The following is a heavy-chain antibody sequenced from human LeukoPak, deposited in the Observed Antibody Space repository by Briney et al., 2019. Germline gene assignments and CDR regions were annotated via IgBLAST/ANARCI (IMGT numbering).Heavy chain of an antibody. V-gene: IGHV3-48*03. D-gene: IGHD1-1*01. Sequence: PGGSLRLSCAASGFTFSSYEMNWVRQAPGKGLEGVSYISSSGSTIYYADSVKGRFTISRDNAKNSLYLQMNSLRAEDTALYYCAKASHGTTRYNWFDPWGQGTLVTVSS. CDR3: AKASHGTTRYNWFDP. CDR1: GFTFSSYE. J-gene: IGHJ5*02. CDR2: ISSSGSTI.